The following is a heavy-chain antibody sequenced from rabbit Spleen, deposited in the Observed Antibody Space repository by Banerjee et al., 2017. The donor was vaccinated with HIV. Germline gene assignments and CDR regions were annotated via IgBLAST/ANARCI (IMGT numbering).Heavy chain of an antibody. D-gene: IGHD7-1*01. CDR1: GFSFSSSDY. Sequence: EQLEESGGGLVKPEGSLTLTCKASGFSFSSSDYICWVRQAPGKGLEWIAWIAGGSSGSTYYASWAKGRFTISKTSSTTVTLQMTRLTAADTATYFCARDTGTSFSSYGMDLWGQGTLVTVS. J-gene: IGHJ6*01. CDR3: ARDTGTSFSSYGMDL. CDR2: IAGGSSGST. V-gene: IGHV1S45*01.